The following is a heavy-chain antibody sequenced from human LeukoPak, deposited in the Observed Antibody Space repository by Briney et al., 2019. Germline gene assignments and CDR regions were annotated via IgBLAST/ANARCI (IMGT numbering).Heavy chain of an antibody. CDR2: IKSDGTEE. D-gene: IGHD3-22*01. CDR3: AGGGGYLIDY. Sequence: GGSVRLSCTASGFTFSSYWMNWVRQVPGKELEWVAIIKSDGTEEHYLDSVKGRFTISRDNANNLLFLQMNNLRAEDTAVYYCAGGGGYLIDYWGQGTLVTVSS. CDR1: GFTFSSYW. V-gene: IGHV3-7*01. J-gene: IGHJ4*02.